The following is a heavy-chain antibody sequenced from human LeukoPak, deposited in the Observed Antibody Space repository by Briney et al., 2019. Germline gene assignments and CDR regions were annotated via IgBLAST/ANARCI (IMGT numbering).Heavy chain of an antibody. CDR3: ASKGGRS. V-gene: IGHV4-61*01. D-gene: IGHD1-26*01. CDR2: IYYSGST. Sequence: PSETLSLTCTVSGGSVSSGSYYWSWIRQPPGKGLEWIGYIYYSGSTNYNPSLKSRVTISVDTSKNQFSLKLSSVTAADTAVYYCASKGGRSWGQGTLVTVSS. CDR1: GGSVSSGSYY. J-gene: IGHJ4*02.